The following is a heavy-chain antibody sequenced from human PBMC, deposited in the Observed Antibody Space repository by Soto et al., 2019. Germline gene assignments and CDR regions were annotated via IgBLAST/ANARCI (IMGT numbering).Heavy chain of an antibody. V-gene: IGHV3-9*01. CDR2: ISWNSGSI. J-gene: IGHJ4*02. CDR1: GFTFDDYA. Sequence: ESGGGLVQPGRSLRLSCAASGFTFDDYAMHWVRQAPGKGLEWVSGISWNSGSIGYADSVKGRFIISRDNAKNSLYLQMNSLRAEDTALYYCAKEGGAAPRYWGQGTLVTVSS. CDR3: AKEGGAAPRY. D-gene: IGHD6-6*01.